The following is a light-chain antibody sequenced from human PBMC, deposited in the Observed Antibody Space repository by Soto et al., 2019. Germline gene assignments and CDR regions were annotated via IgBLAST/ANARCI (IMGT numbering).Light chain of an antibody. Sequence: EVVMTQSPATLSVSPGERVTLSCRASQSVRSNLAWYQQKPGQSPRLLIYGASTRATGIPARFSGSGSGTEFTLTISSLQSEDFAVYYCQQYTNWPPVFTFGPGTKVDIK. J-gene: IGKJ3*01. V-gene: IGKV3-15*01. CDR1: QSVRSN. CDR3: QQYTNWPPVFT. CDR2: GAS.